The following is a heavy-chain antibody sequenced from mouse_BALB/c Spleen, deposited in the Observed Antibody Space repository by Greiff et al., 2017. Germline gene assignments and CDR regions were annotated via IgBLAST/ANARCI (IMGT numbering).Heavy chain of an antibody. V-gene: IGHV5-17*02. Sequence: EVQRVESGGGLVQPGGSRKLSCAASGFTFSSFGMHWVRQAPEKGLEWVAYISSGSSTIYYADTVKGRFTISRDNPKNTLFLQMTSLRSEDTAMYYCAREMDYWGQGTSVTVSS. CDR3: AREMDY. CDR2: ISSGSSTI. CDR1: GFTFSSFG. J-gene: IGHJ4*01.